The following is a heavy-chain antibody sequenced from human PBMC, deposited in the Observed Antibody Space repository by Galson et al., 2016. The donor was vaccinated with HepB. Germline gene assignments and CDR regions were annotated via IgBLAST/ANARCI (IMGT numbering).Heavy chain of an antibody. V-gene: IGHV3-11*06. D-gene: IGHD4-11*01. J-gene: IGHJ5*02. Sequence: SLRLSCAASGFTFSDFYMSWIRQTPGKGLEWVAYISDTGTYTDYADSVKGRFTISRDNAENSLYLQMNNVRAEDAALYYCARMKQKLRPFIDPWGQGTLVTVSS. CDR2: ISDTGTYT. CDR3: ARMKQKLRPFIDP. CDR1: GFTFSDFY.